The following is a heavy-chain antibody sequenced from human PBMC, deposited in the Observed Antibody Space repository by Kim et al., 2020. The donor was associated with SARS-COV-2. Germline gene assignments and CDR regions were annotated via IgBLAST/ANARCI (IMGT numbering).Heavy chain of an antibody. CDR3: ARDTQPPGTNNWYFDL. V-gene: IGHV1-69*13. D-gene: IGHD1-7*01. CDR2: IIPIFGTA. CDR1: GGTFSSYA. Sequence: SVKVSCKASGGTFSSYAISWVRQAPGQGLEWMGGIIPIFGTANYAQKFQGRVTITADESTNTAYMELSSLRSEDTAVYYCARDTQPPGTNNWYFDLWGRGTLVTVSS. J-gene: IGHJ2*01.